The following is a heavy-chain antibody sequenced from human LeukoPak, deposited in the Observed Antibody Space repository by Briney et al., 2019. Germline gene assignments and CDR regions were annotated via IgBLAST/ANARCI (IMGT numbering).Heavy chain of an antibody. V-gene: IGHV4-39*01. CDR3: ARHGSLGSPFVY. CDR1: GGSINTNGYY. CDR2: IYYSGST. D-gene: IGHD1-14*01. Sequence: SETLSLTCSVSGGSINTNGYYWGWIRQPPGKGLEWIGYIYYSGSTNYNPSLKSRVTISVDTSKNQFSLKLSSVTAADTAVYYCARHGSLGSPFVYWGQGTLVTVSS. J-gene: IGHJ4*02.